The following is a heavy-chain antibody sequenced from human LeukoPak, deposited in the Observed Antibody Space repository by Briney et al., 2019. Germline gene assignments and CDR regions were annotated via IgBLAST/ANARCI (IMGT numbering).Heavy chain of an antibody. Sequence: GGSLRLSCAASGFTFGSYAMHWVRQAPGKGLEWVAVISYDGSNKYYADSVKGRFTISRDNSKNTLYLQMNSLRAEDTAVYYCASLAVAGTRPYFDYWGQGTLVTVSS. CDR2: ISYDGSNK. D-gene: IGHD6-19*01. CDR1: GFTFGSYA. CDR3: ASLAVAGTRPYFDY. J-gene: IGHJ4*02. V-gene: IGHV3-30*04.